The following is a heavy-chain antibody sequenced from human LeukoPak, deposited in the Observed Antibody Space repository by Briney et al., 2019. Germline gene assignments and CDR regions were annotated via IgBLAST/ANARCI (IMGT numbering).Heavy chain of an antibody. CDR2: IYPGDSDT. CDR1: GYSFTNYW. D-gene: IGHD5-18*01. Sequence: GESLKISCKGSGYSFTNYWIGWVRQMPGKGLEWMGIIYPGDSDTRYSPSFQGQVTISADKSISTAYLQWSSLKASDTAMYYCARPLGDVDTAMVIFDYWGQGTLVTVSS. J-gene: IGHJ4*02. V-gene: IGHV5-51*01. CDR3: ARPLGDVDTAMVIFDY.